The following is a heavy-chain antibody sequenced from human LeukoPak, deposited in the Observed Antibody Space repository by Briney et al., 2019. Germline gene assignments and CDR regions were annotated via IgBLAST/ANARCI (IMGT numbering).Heavy chain of an antibody. CDR1: GFTFSSYA. D-gene: IGHD4-23*01. CDR2: ISWNSGSI. CDR3: AKDISHWGNFNFDY. Sequence: PGRSLRLSCAASGFTFSSYAMHWVRQAPGKGLEWVSGISWNSGSIGYADSVKGRFTISRDNAKNSLYLQMNSLRAEDTALYYCAKDISHWGNFNFDYWGQGTLVTVSS. V-gene: IGHV3-9*01. J-gene: IGHJ4*02.